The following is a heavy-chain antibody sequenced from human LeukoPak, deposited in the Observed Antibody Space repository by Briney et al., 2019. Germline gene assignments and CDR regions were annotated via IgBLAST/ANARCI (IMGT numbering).Heavy chain of an antibody. D-gene: IGHD1-14*01. Sequence: TGWSLRLSCAASGFAFSAYGIDWVRQAPGKGLDWVAVTWYDGTNKYYADSVKGRLTLSRDSSMNTLYLQMDSLRAEGTGVYCWARGGPNRPPEPFDIWGQGPMVTVSS. CDR3: ARGGPNRPPEPFDI. J-gene: IGHJ3*02. V-gene: IGHV3-33*01. CDR1: GFAFSAYG. CDR2: TWYDGTNK.